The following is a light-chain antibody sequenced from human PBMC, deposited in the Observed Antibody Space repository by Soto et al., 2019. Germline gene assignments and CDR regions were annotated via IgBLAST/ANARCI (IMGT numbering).Light chain of an antibody. CDR1: QRVDSAY. CDR3: QQYSNSPPYT. J-gene: IGKJ2*01. Sequence: EVVLTQSPGTLSLSPGERATLSCRASQRVDSAYLAWYQQKPGQAPRLLIYGASHRATGIPDRFSGGGSVTDFSLTISRLEPEDSAVYYCQQYSNSPPYTFGQGTKVEIK. CDR2: GAS. V-gene: IGKV3-20*01.